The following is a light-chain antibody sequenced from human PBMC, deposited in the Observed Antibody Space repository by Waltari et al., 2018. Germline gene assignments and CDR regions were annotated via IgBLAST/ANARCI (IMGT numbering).Light chain of an antibody. V-gene: IGKV3-15*01. CDR3: QQYNTWPPLT. CDR1: QTISNN. J-gene: IGKJ5*01. CDR2: GAS. Sequence: EIVMTQSPVTLSVSPGERATLSCRASQTISNNLAWYQQKRGQAPRLLVYGASTRASGSPDRFSGSGSGTEFTLTISSLQSEDFAVYFCQQYNTWPPLTFGQGTRLEIK.